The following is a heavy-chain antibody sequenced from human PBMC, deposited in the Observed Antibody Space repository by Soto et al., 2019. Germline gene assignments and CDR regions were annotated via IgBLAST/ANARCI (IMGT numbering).Heavy chain of an antibody. Sequence: SETLSLTCAVSGGSISSSNWWSWVRQPPGKGLEWIGEIYHSGSTNYNPSLKSRVTISVDKSKNQFSLKLSSVTAADTAVYYCRRDSVWSGGSCYLGGMGEWGQGTRGSASS. V-gene: IGHV4-4*02. D-gene: IGHD2-15*01. CDR3: RRDSVWSGGSCYLGGMGE. CDR1: GGSISSSNW. J-gene: IGHJ6*02. CDR2: IYHSGST.